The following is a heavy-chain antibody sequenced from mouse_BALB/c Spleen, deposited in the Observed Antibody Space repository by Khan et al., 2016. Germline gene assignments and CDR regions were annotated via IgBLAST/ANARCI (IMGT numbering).Heavy chain of an antibody. D-gene: IGHD1-1*01. J-gene: IGHJ3*01. CDR3: ARAGYYGYLVN. Sequence: EVKLLESGGGLVQPGGSLKLSCAASGFDFSRYWMSWVRQAPGKGLEWIGEINPDSSTINYTPSLKDKFIIPRDNAKNTLYLQMRKVRSEDTVLYYCARAGYYGYLVNWGQGTLVTVSA. CDR2: INPDSSTI. CDR1: GFDFSRYW. V-gene: IGHV4-1*02.